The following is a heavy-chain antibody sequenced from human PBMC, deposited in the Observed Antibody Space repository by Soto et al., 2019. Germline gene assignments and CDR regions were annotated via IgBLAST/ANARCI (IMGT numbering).Heavy chain of an antibody. D-gene: IGHD3-3*01. Sequence: SVEVSCKASGYTFTSYGIRWVRQSPEQGLEWMGWISAYNGNTNYAQKLQGRVTMTTDTSTSTAYMELRSLRSDDTAVYYCARDMHWSGYYAFDYYYYGMDVWGQGTTVTVSS. CDR3: ARDMHWSGYYAFDYYYYGMDV. V-gene: IGHV1-18*01. CDR1: GYTFTSYG. CDR2: ISAYNGNT. J-gene: IGHJ6*02.